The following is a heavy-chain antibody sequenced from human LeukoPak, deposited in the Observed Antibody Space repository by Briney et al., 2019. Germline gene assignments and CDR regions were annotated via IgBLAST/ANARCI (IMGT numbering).Heavy chain of an antibody. Sequence: GESLKISCKGSGYSFSTYWIAWVHQMPGRGLEWMGIIYPGDSDTRYSPSFQGQVTISADRSTSSAYLQWSSLKATDTAMYFCARHGRVGATQSYFDYWGQGTLVTVSS. CDR3: ARHGRVGATQSYFDY. V-gene: IGHV5-51*07. CDR1: GYSFSTYW. CDR2: IYPGDSDT. J-gene: IGHJ4*02. D-gene: IGHD1-26*01.